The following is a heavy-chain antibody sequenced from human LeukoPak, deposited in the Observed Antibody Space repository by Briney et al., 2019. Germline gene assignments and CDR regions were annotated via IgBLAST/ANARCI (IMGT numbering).Heavy chain of an antibody. CDR2: ISGSGGVT. D-gene: IGHD1-26*01. CDR1: GFTFSSYA. Sequence: GGSLRLSCAASGFTFSSYAMNWVRQAPGKGLEWISGISGSGGVTYYADSVKGRFTISRDNSKNTLFVQMNSLRAEDTAVYYCATRPIVGAPYWGQGTLVTVSS. V-gene: IGHV3-23*01. CDR3: ATRPIVGAPY. J-gene: IGHJ4*02.